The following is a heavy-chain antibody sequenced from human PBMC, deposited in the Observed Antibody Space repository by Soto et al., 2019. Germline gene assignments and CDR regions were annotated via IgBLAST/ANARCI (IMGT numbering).Heavy chain of an antibody. CDR3: ARSLDSSGYYYRFDP. D-gene: IGHD3-22*01. CDR2: VYPGDSDT. V-gene: IGHV5-51*01. J-gene: IGHJ5*02. Sequence: GESLKISCKGSGYSFTSYWINWVRQMPGKGLEWVGIVYPGDSDTRYSPSFQGQVTISADKSISTAYLQWSSLKASDTAMYYCARSLDSSGYYYRFDPWGQGTLVTVSS. CDR1: GYSFTSYW.